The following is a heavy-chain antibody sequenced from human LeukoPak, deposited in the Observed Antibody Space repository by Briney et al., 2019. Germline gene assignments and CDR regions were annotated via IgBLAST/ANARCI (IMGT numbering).Heavy chain of an antibody. Sequence: GGSLRLSCAASGFIFSSYSMVWARQAPGKGLEWVSSIDRSSRYIYYADSMKGRFTVSRDNAKNSLYLQMRSLRAEDTAVYYCVRDEGRAGESNFDFWGQGTLVTVSS. CDR2: IDRSSRYI. J-gene: IGHJ4*02. CDR3: VRDEGRAGESNFDF. D-gene: IGHD3-16*01. CDR1: GFIFSSYS. V-gene: IGHV3-21*01.